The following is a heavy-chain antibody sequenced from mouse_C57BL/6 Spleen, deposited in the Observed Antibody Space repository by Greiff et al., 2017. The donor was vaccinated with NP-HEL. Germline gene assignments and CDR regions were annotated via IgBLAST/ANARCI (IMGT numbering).Heavy chain of an antibody. CDR3: ARSRSSGLFDY. J-gene: IGHJ2*01. Sequence: QVQLQQPGAELVMPGASVKLSCKASGYTFTSYWMHWVKQRPGQGLEWIGEIDPSDSYTNYNQKFKGKSTLTVDKSSSTAYMQLSSLTSEDSAVYYCARSRSSGLFDYWGEGTTLTVSS. CDR1: GYTFTSYW. D-gene: IGHD3-2*02. CDR2: IDPSDSYT. V-gene: IGHV1-69*01.